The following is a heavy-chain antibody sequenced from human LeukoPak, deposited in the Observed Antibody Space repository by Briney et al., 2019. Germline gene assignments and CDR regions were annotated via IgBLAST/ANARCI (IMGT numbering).Heavy chain of an antibody. V-gene: IGHV4-61*05. CDR1: GGSISSSSYY. J-gene: IGHJ3*02. Sequence: PSETLSLTCTVSGGSISSSSYYWGWIRQPPGKGLEWIEYISYSGSTNFNPSLKSRVTISVDTSKNQFSLNLSSVTAADTAVYYCARRGTGGRSFDIWGQGTMVTVSS. CDR2: ISYSGST. D-gene: IGHD2-8*02. CDR3: ARRGTGGRSFDI.